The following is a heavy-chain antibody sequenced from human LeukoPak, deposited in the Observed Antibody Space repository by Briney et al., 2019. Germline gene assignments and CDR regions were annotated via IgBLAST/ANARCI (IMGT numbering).Heavy chain of an antibody. CDR2: IYYSGST. J-gene: IGHJ4*02. V-gene: IGHV4-39*07. CDR3: ARDRGPYGSGSHSLDY. D-gene: IGHD3-10*01. Sequence: PSETLSLTCTVSGGSISTSSYYWGWIRQPPGKGLEWIGSIYYSGSTYYNPSLKSRVTISVDTSKNQFSLKLSSVTAADTAVYYCARDRGPYGSGSHSLDYWGQGTLVTVSS. CDR1: GGSISTSSYY.